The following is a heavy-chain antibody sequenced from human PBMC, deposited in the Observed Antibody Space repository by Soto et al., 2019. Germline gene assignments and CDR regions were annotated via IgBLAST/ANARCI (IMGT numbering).Heavy chain of an antibody. D-gene: IGHD2-21*01. J-gene: IGHJ5*02. CDR1: GGSISSYY. Sequence: QVQLQESGPGLVKPSETLSLTCTVSGGSISSYYWSWIRQPPGKGLEWIGYIYYSGSTNYNHTLKIRVTMSVDTSKNQFSLKLSSVTAADTAVYYCARGCRDGYSNWFDPWGQGTLVTVSS. V-gene: IGHV4-59*01. CDR3: ARGCRDGYSNWFDP. CDR2: IYYSGST.